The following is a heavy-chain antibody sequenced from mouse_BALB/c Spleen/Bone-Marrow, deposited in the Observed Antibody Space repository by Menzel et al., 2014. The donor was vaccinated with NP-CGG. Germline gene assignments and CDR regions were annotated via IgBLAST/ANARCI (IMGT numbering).Heavy chain of an antibody. J-gene: IGHJ1*01. CDR1: GYTFTSYV. CDR2: INPYNDGT. Sequence: EVKVVESGPELVKPGASVKMSCKASGYTFTSYVMHWVKRKPGQGLEWIGYINPYNDGTKYNEKFKGKATLTSDKSSSTAYMELSSLTSEDSAVYYCARSLYGYDWYFDVWGAGTTVTVSS. V-gene: IGHV1-14*01. D-gene: IGHD2-2*01. CDR3: ARSLYGYDWYFDV.